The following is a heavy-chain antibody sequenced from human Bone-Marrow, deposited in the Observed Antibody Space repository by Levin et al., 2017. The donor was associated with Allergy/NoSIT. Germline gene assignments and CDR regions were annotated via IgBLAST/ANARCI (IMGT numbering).Heavy chain of an antibody. CDR1: GYTFTDYF. Sequence: ASVKVSCKTSGYTFTDYFINWVRQAPGQGLEWMGRFSPHSGGTNYAQNFRGRVTMTRDTSISTAYMELSGLTSADTAVYYCAREASILTGYAWDYWGQGSLVTVSA. V-gene: IGHV1-2*06. CDR2: FSPHSGGT. D-gene: IGHD3-9*01. J-gene: IGHJ4*02. CDR3: AREASILTGYAWDY.